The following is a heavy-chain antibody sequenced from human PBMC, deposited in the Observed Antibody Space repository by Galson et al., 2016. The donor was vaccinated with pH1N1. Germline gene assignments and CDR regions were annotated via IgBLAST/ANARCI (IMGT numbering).Heavy chain of an antibody. Sequence: SLRLSCAASGFTFSNTWMHWVRQAPGKGLEWVGRIKSKFSGGATDYAAPVQGRFTISRDDSENTLYLQMNSLKTEDTALYYCFGWHDDAWGNGNTFEVWGQGTMVSVSS. CDR3: FGWHDDAWGNGNTFEV. D-gene: IGHD3-16*01. J-gene: IGHJ3*01. CDR2: IKSKFSGGAT. V-gene: IGHV3-15*01. CDR1: GFTFSNTW.